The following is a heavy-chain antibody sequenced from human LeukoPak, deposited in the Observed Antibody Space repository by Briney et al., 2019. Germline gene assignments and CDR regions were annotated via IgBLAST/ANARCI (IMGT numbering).Heavy chain of an antibody. V-gene: IGHV3-30*18. CDR1: GFTFSSYG. Sequence: GGSLRLSCAASGFTFSSYGMHLVRQAPGKGLEWVAVISYDGSNKYYADSVRGRFTISRDNSKNTLYLQMNSLRAEDTAVYYCAKVTGTVTGGGDYWGQGTLVTVSS. D-gene: IGHD1-20*01. CDR3: AKVTGTVTGGGDY. J-gene: IGHJ4*02. CDR2: ISYDGSNK.